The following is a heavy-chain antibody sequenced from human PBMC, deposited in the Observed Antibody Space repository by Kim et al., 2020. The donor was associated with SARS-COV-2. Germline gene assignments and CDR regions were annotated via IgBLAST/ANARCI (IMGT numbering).Heavy chain of an antibody. J-gene: IGHJ4*02. D-gene: IGHD6-13*01. CDR1: GGTFSSYA. V-gene: IGHV1-69*13. Sequence: SVKVSCKASGGTFSSYAISWVRQAPGQGLEWMGGIIPIFGTANYAQKFQGRVTITADESTSTAYMELSSLRSEDTAVYYCARGLVSSWAPGSLLFDYWGQGTLVTVSS. CDR3: ARGLVSSWAPGSLLFDY. CDR2: IIPIFGTA.